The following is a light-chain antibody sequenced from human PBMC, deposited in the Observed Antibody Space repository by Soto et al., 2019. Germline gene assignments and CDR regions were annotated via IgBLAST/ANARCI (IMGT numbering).Light chain of an antibody. J-gene: IGLJ3*02. CDR2: DVT. CDR1: SSDVGGYNY. Sequence: QSVLTQPASVSGSPGQSITISCTGTSSDVGGYNYVSWYQHHPGKAPKLMIYDVTNRPSGVSNRFSGSKSGNTASLTISGVQAEDEADYYCTSYTTSSPYLVFGGGTKLTVL. V-gene: IGLV2-14*03. CDR3: TSYTTSSPYLV.